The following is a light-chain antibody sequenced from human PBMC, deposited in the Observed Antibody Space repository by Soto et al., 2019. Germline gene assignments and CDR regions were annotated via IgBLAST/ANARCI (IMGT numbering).Light chain of an antibody. CDR3: CSYAGSNMHYL. Sequence: QSALPQPASVSGAPGQSITISCPGTSSDVGGYNFVTWYQHRPGNAPQLMIYEVSNRPSGVSNRFPGSKSGNTASLTISGLQAEDEADYYCCSYAGSNMHYLFGSGTKLTVL. V-gene: IGLV2-14*01. CDR1: SSDVGGYNF. J-gene: IGLJ1*01. CDR2: EVS.